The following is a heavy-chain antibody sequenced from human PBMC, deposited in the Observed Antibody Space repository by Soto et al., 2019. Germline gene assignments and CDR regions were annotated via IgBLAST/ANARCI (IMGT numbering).Heavy chain of an antibody. D-gene: IGHD6-13*01. J-gene: IGHJ3*02. CDR3: ARDISAARNRPTHSFDI. V-gene: IGHV1-58*01. CDR1: GFTFPSSA. Sequence: SVKVSCKASGFTFPSSAVQWVRQARGQRLEWIGWIVVGSGNTNSAQKFQGRLTFTRDMSTSTAYMELSSLKSDDTAVYYCARDISAARNRPTHSFDILGQGTMVTV. CDR2: IVVGSGNT.